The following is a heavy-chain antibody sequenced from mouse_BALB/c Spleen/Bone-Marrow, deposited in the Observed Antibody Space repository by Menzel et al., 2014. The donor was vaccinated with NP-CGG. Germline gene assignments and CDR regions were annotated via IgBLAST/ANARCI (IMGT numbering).Heavy chain of an antibody. CDR3: ARSLLRLQNAMDY. V-gene: IGHV1-54*01. Sequence: VQLQESGAELVRPGTSVKVSCKASGYAFTNYLIEWVKQRPGQGLEWIGVINPGSGGTNYNEKFKGKATLTADKSSSTAYMQLSSLTSDDSAVYFCARSLLRLQNAMDYWGQGTSVTASS. CDR2: INPGSGGT. D-gene: IGHD1-2*01. CDR1: GYAFTNYL. J-gene: IGHJ4*01.